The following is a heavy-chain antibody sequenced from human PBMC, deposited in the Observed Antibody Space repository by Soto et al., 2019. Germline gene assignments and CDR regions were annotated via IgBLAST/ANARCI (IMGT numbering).Heavy chain of an antibody. D-gene: IGHD6-6*01. Sequence: QLQLQESGPGLVKPSETLSLTCTVSGGSISSTSYYWGWIRQPPGKGLEWIGSIYYGGTTYYNPSLKSRVTMSVDTSKNQFSLQLTSVTAADTAVYYCARRSEYDYFDYWGQGTLVTVSS. CDR2: IYYGGTT. CDR3: ARRSEYDYFDY. CDR1: GGSISSTSYY. J-gene: IGHJ4*02. V-gene: IGHV4-39*01.